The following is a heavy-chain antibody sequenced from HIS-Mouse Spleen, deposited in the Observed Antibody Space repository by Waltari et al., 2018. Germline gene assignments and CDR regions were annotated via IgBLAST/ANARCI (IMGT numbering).Heavy chain of an antibody. CDR3: AREIPYSSSWYDWYFDL. CDR2: IYYSGST. V-gene: IGHV4-39*07. Sequence: QLQLQESGPGLVKPSETLSLTCTVSGGSIRRRSYYWGWIRQPPGKGLGWIGSIYYSGSTYYNPSLKSRVTISVDTSKNQFSLKLSSVTAADTAVYYCAREIPYSSSWYDWYFDLWGRGTLVTVSS. CDR1: GGSIRRRSYY. D-gene: IGHD6-13*01. J-gene: IGHJ2*01.